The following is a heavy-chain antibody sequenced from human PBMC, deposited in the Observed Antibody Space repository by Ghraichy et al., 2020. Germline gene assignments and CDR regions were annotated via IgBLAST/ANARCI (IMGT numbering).Heavy chain of an antibody. CDR3: GTFSSSYYSGLSFDL. D-gene: IGHD3-22*01. Sequence: SETLSLTCTVSGDSVGSTNYYWAWIRQPPGKGLEWIGIGYYSGSAYYNPSLESRVTISVDTSKNQLSLKGNSVTAADTSVYYCGTFSSSYYSGLSFDLWGPGSLVTVPP. J-gene: IGHJ4*02. V-gene: IGHV4-39*01. CDR2: GYYSGSA. CDR1: GDSVGSTNYY.